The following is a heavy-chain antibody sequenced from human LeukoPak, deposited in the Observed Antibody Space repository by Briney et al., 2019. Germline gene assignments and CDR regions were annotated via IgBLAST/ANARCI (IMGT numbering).Heavy chain of an antibody. V-gene: IGHV4-59*01. Sequence: SETLSLTCTVSGGSISSYYWSWIRQPPGKGLEWIGYIYYSGSTNYNPSLKSRVTISVDTSKNQFSLKLSSVTAADTAVYHCARLVGSIDYWGQGTLVTVSS. CDR2: IYYSGST. CDR1: GGSISSYY. D-gene: IGHD6-13*01. J-gene: IGHJ4*02. CDR3: ARLVGSIDY.